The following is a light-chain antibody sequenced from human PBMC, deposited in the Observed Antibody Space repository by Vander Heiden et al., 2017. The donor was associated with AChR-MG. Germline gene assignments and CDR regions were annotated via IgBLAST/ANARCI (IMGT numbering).Light chain of an antibody. CDR3: QGLGSDTGV. V-gene: IGLV3-1*01. CDR2: QDN. J-gene: IGLJ1*01. Sequence: SYDLTQSPSESVSPGQTATITCSGERLSHKYTSWYHPRPGQSPVLVFLQDNLSPSGSPERFSGSNAENTASLTIGGIQSMDDGDYYSQGLGSDTGVFGAGTKVTV. CDR1: RLSHKY.